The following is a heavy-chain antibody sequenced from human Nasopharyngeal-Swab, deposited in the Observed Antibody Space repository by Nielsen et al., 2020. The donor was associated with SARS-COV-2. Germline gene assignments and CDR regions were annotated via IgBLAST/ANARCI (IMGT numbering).Heavy chain of an antibody. CDR1: GFTFSSYS. Sequence: GGSLRLSCAASGFTFSSYSMNWVRQAPGKGLEWVSSISSSSSYIYYADSVKGRCTISRDNAKNSLYLQMNSLRAEDTGVYYCARGGVRSYWFDPWGQGTLVTVSS. D-gene: IGHD3-16*01. CDR2: ISSSSSYI. V-gene: IGHV3-21*01. J-gene: IGHJ5*02. CDR3: ARGGVRSYWFDP.